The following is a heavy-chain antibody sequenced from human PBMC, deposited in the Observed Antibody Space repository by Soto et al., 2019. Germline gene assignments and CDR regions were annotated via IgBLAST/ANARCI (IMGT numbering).Heavy chain of an antibody. Sequence: LSLTCGVSGDTISTGGYSWAWIRQPPGKALEWIGHTYHSGNPYYNPSLKSRVTISVDRSKNQFSLKVSSVTAADTAVYYCATSNWFDPWGQGTLVTVSS. D-gene: IGHD2-2*01. J-gene: IGHJ5*02. CDR3: ATSNWFDP. V-gene: IGHV4-30-2*02. CDR2: TYHSGNP. CDR1: GDTISTGGYS.